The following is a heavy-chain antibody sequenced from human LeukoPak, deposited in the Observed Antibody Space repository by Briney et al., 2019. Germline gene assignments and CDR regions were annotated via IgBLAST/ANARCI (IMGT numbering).Heavy chain of an antibody. CDR1: GFTFDDYA. V-gene: IGHV3-9*01. CDR3: AKDQRWLVD. J-gene: IGHJ4*02. Sequence: PGGSLRLSCAASGFTFDDYAMHWVRQAPGKGLEWVSGISWNSGSIGYADSVKGRFTISRDHAKNSLYLQMNSLRAEDTALYYCAKDQRWLVDWGQGTLVTVSS. D-gene: IGHD6-19*01. CDR2: ISWNSGSI.